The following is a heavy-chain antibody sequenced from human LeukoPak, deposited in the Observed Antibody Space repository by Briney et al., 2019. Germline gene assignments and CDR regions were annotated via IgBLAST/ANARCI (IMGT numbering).Heavy chain of an antibody. CDR3: ARDCTITSCYTGAFDY. CDR1: GGSISSYY. V-gene: IGHV4-4*07. CDR2: IYTSGST. J-gene: IGHJ4*02. D-gene: IGHD2-2*02. Sequence: SETLSLTCTVSGGSISSYYWSWIRQPAGKGLEWIGRIYTSGSTNYNPSLKSRVTMSVDTSKNQFSLKLTSVTAADTAVYYCARDCTITSCYTGAFDYWGQRTLVTVSS.